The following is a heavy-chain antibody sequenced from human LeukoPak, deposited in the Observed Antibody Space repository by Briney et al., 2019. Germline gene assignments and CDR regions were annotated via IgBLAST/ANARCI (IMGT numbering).Heavy chain of an antibody. Sequence: SETLSLTCAVSGGSISSGGYSWSWIRQPPGKGLEWIGYIYYSGSTYYNPSLKSRATISVDTSKNQFSLKLSSVTAADTAVYYCARGHSSSWYYFDYWGQGTLVTVSS. CDR2: IYYSGST. CDR1: GGSISSGGYS. D-gene: IGHD6-13*01. V-gene: IGHV4-30-4*07. J-gene: IGHJ4*02. CDR3: ARGHSSSWYYFDY.